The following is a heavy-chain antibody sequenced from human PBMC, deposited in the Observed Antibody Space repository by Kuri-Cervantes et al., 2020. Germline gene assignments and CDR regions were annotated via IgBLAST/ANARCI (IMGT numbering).Heavy chain of an antibody. CDR3: VRDPGGQLADDAFDI. Sequence: SETLSPTCTVSGGSISSGGYYWSWIRQHPGKGLEWIGYVYYSGSTYYNPSLKSRVTISVDTSKNQFSLKLSSVTAADTAVYYCVRDPGGQLADDAFDIWGQGTMVTVSS. D-gene: IGHD6-6*01. V-gene: IGHV4-31*03. J-gene: IGHJ3*02. CDR1: GGSISSGGYY. CDR2: VYYSGST.